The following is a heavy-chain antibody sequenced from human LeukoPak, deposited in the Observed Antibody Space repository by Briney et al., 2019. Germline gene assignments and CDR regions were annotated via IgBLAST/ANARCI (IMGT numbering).Heavy chain of an antibody. CDR1: GFTFSSYS. V-gene: IGHV3-21*01. D-gene: IGHD1-26*01. Sequence: PGGSLRLSCAASGFTFSSYSMNWVRQAPGKGLEWVSSISSSSSYIYYADSVKGRFTISRDNAKNSLYLQMNSLRAEDTAVYYCAKDGARPSELPDNYFDYWGQGTLVTVSS. J-gene: IGHJ4*02. CDR2: ISSSSSYI. CDR3: AKDGARPSELPDNYFDY.